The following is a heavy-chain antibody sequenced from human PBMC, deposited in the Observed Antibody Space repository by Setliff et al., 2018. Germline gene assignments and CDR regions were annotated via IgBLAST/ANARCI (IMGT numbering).Heavy chain of an antibody. V-gene: IGHV3-15*01. D-gene: IGHD2-21*02. Sequence: GGSLRLSCAASGFTFSNAWMSWVRQAPGKGLEWVGRIKSKTDGGTTDYAAPVKGRFTISRDDSKNTAYLQMNSLKIEDTAVYYCAGAGGNSDYFDYWGQGTLVTVSS. CDR3: AGAGGNSDYFDY. CDR2: IKSKTDGGTT. J-gene: IGHJ4*02. CDR1: GFTFSNAW.